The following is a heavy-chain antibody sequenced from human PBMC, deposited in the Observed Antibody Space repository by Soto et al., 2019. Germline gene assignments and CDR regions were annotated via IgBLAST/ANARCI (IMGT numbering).Heavy chain of an antibody. CDR2: IYYSGST. CDR1: GGSISSYY. Sequence: SETLSLTCTVSGGSISSYYWSWIRPPPGKGLEWIGYIYYSGSTNYNPSLQSRVTIAVDTSKNQFSLKLSSVTAADTAVYYFARVAAAAPLTAIDYWGQGTLVTVSS. J-gene: IGHJ4*02. V-gene: IGHV4-59*01. D-gene: IGHD6-13*01. CDR3: ARVAAAAPLTAIDY.